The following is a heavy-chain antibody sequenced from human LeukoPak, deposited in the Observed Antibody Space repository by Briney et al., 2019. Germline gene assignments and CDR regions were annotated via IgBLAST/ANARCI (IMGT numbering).Heavy chain of an antibody. D-gene: IGHD6-19*01. CDR3: AREGMAVGFARFPIFNY. Sequence: SETLSLTCTVSGGSISSYYWNWIRQSPGKGLEWIGDIYYSGSTNYNPSLKSRVTISADTSKNQFSLRLTSVTAADTAVYYCAREGMAVGFARFPIFNYWGQGTLVTVSS. V-gene: IGHV4-59*01. CDR1: GGSISSYY. CDR2: IYYSGST. J-gene: IGHJ4*02.